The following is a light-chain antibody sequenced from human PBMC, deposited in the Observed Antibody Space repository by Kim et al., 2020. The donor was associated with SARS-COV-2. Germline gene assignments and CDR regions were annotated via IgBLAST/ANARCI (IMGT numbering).Light chain of an antibody. CDR2: GAS. CDR3: LKYNGAPWT. Sequence: ESVGDAVTITCRSSQGMSNYLAWYQQKPGKVPKVLIFGASALQSGVPSRFSGGGSGTDFSLTISSLQPEDVATYYCLKYNGAPWTFGQGTKVDIK. CDR1: QGMSNY. V-gene: IGKV1-27*01. J-gene: IGKJ1*01.